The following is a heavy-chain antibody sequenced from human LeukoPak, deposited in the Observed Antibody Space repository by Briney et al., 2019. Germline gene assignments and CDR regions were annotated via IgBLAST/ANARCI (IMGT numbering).Heavy chain of an antibody. CDR1: GFTFSRSA. CDR2: IIYSGGAT. V-gene: IGHV3-23*01. J-gene: IGHJ4*02. Sequence: GGSLRLSCAASGFTFSRSAMTWVRQGPGTGLEFVASIIYSGGATYYADSVKGRFTISRDNSKNTLYLQMNSLRAEDAALYYCAKDGLYYDGSEHVYYFDSWGQGTLVTVSS. D-gene: IGHD3-22*01. CDR3: AKDGLYYDGSEHVYYFDS.